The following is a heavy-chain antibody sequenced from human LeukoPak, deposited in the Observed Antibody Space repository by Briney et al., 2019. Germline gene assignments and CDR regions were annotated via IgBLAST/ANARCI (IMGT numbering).Heavy chain of an antibody. CDR2: INPSGGST. CDR3: ARDLRTAMVRFDWFDP. CDR1: GYTFTSYY. D-gene: IGHD5-18*01. Sequence: GASVKDSCKASGYTFTSYYMHWVRQAPGQGLEWMGIINPSGGSTSYAQKFQGRVTMTRDTSTSTVYMELSSLRSEDTAVYYCARDLRTAMVRFDWFDPWGQGTLVTVSS. V-gene: IGHV1-46*01. J-gene: IGHJ5*02.